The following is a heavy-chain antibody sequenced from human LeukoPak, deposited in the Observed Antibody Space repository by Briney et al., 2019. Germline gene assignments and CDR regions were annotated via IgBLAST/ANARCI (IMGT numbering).Heavy chain of an antibody. D-gene: IGHD3-22*01. CDR1: GFTFSSYS. CDR3: ARVYYYDSRPSFDY. J-gene: IGHJ4*02. V-gene: IGHV3-21*01. Sequence: GGSLRHSCSASGFTFSSYSMNWVRQAPGKGLDWVSSISSTSNYIFYADSVKGRFTISRDNAKNSLYLQMNRLRAEDTAVFYCARVYYYDSRPSFDYWGQGALSPSPQ. CDR2: ISSTSNYI.